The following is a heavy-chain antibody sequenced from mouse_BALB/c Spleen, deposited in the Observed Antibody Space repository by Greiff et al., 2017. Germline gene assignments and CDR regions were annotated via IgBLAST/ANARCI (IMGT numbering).Heavy chain of an antibody. CDR1: GYTFTSYW. CDR2: IYPGNSDT. V-gene: IGHV1-5*01. CDR3: TRPLYDSWFAY. Sequence: EVQLQQSGTVLARPGASVKMSCKASGYTFTSYWMHWVKQRPGQGLEWIGAIYPGNSDTSYNQKFKGKAKLTAVTSTSTAYMELSSLTNEDSAVYYCTRPLYDSWFAYWGQGTLVTVSA. D-gene: IGHD2-4*01. J-gene: IGHJ3*01.